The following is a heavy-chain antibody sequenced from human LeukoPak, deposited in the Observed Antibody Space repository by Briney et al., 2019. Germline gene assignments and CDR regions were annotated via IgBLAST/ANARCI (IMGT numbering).Heavy chain of an antibody. D-gene: IGHD6-19*01. CDR3: ARDRLVAVAGKDNYYYYGMDV. CDR2: IYYSGST. Sequence: SETLSLTCTVSGGSISSSSYYWSWIRQPPGKGLEWIGYIYYSGSTNYNPSLKSRVTISVDTSKNQFSLKLSSVTAADTAVYYCARDRLVAVAGKDNYYYYGMDVWGQGTTVTVSS. J-gene: IGHJ6*02. V-gene: IGHV4-61*01. CDR1: GGSISSSSYY.